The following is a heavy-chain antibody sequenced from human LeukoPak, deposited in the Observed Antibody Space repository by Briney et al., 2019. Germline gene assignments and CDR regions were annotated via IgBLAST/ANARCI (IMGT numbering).Heavy chain of an antibody. Sequence: GASVKVSCKASGGTFSSYAISWVRQAPGQGLEWMGRIIPTLGIANYAQKFQGRVTITADKSTSTAYMELSSLRSEDTAVYYCASRVIAAAAGFFFDYWGQGTLVTVSS. D-gene: IGHD6-13*01. J-gene: IGHJ4*02. CDR3: ASRVIAAAAGFFFDY. CDR2: IIPTLGIA. V-gene: IGHV1-69*04. CDR1: GGTFSSYA.